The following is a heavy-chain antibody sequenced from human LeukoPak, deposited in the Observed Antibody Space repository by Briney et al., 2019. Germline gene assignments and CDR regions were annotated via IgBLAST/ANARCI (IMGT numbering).Heavy chain of an antibody. J-gene: IGHJ4*02. CDR1: GYTFTGYY. Sequence: SVNVSCKASGYTFTGYYMHWVRQAPGQGLEWMGRINPNRGGTNYTQKFQGRVTMTRDTSISTAYMELSRLRSDDTAVYYCAREGLQLWTYYCDYGGQGTLVSVFS. CDR2: INPNRGGT. V-gene: IGHV1-2*06. D-gene: IGHD5-18*01. CDR3: AREGLQLWTYYCDY.